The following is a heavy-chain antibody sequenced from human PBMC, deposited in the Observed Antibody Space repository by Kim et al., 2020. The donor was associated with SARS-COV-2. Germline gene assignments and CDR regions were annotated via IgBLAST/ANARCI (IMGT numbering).Heavy chain of an antibody. D-gene: IGHD6-13*01. Sequence: GGSLRLSCAATGISLSSYGMNWVRQAPGKGLEWVSGISGGGYTTYYADSVKGRFTISRDNSKNTVYLQMNSLRAEDTSIYYCAKDQADSGTALVYYSPCGNDVGGQGTTVTVSS. J-gene: IGHJ6*02. CDR1: GISLSSYG. CDR2: ISGGGYTT. CDR3: AKDQADSGTALVYYSPCGNDV. V-gene: IGHV3-23*01.